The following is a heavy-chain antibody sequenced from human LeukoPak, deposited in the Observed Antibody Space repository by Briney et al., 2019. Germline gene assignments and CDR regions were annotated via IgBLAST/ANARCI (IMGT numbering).Heavy chain of an antibody. D-gene: IGHD3-10*01. CDR3: ARARVVTMVRGVIITVKYFDY. J-gene: IGHJ4*02. Sequence: ASETLSLTCTVSGGSISSYYWSWIRQPAGKGLEWIGRIYASGSTNYNPSLKSRVTMSVDTSKNQFSLKLSSVTAADTAVYYCARARVVTMVRGVIITVKYFDYWGQGTLVTVSS. CDR2: IYASGST. CDR1: GGSISSYY. V-gene: IGHV4-4*07.